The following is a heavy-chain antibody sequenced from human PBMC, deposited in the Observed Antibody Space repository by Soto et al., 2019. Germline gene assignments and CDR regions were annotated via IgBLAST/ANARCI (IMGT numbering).Heavy chain of an antibody. CDR1: GFTVSSNY. Sequence: EVQLVESGGGLVQPGGSLRLSCAASGFTVSSNYMSWVRQAPGKGLEWVSIIYSGGSTYYADSVKGRFTVSRDDSKNTVFLQMDSLRAEDTAVYYCARLNQGIAVAYSFDYWGQGTLVTVSS. CDR2: IYSGGST. V-gene: IGHV3-66*04. J-gene: IGHJ4*02. D-gene: IGHD6-19*01. CDR3: ARLNQGIAVAYSFDY.